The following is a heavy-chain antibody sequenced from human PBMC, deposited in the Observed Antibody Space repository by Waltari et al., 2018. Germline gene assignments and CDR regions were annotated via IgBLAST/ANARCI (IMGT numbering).Heavy chain of an antibody. D-gene: IGHD3-10*01. V-gene: IGHV3-15*01. CDR2: IKSKADGGTV. CDR3: TTENLNYYGAGTYFDY. CDR1: GHTFGLPC. J-gene: IGHJ4*02. Sequence: EVELGVSGAGLGRPGGSLVLSCAPAGHTFGLPCLSWVRMAQGKGLEWVARIKSKADGGTVDYAVSVKGRFTVSRDDSKNTFSLEMNNLKSEDTGLYYCTTENLNYYGAGTYFDYWGQGTLVTVSS.